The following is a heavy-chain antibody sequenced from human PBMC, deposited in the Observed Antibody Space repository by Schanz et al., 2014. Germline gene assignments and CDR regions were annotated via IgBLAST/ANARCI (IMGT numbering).Heavy chain of an antibody. CDR3: ARDHVASTDDDYFFYYFDV. Sequence: VQSVHSGTEVQKLGASVKVSCQTSGYTFTAYGINWVRQAPGQGLEWIGWISAQTGDTRYAQKMQGRVTMTRDVSSTTAFLELRSLIYDDTAADYCARDHVASTDDDYFFYYFDVWATGITVIVSS. D-gene: IGHD1-1*01. J-gene: IGHJ6*03. CDR1: GYTFTAYG. CDR2: ISAQTGDT. V-gene: IGHV1-18*01.